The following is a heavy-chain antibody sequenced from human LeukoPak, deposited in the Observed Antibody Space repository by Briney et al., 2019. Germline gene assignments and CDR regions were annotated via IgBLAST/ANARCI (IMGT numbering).Heavy chain of an antibody. V-gene: IGHV1-69*13. J-gene: IGHJ4*02. D-gene: IGHD1-26*01. CDR1: GGTFSSYA. Sequence: ASVKVSCKASGGTFSSYAISWVRQAPGQGLEWMGGIIPIFGTANYAQKFQGRVTITADESTSTAYMELSSLRSDDTAVYYCARATNRDSGSYYFIYWGQGTLVTVSS. CDR2: IIPIFGTA. CDR3: ARATNRDSGSYYFIY.